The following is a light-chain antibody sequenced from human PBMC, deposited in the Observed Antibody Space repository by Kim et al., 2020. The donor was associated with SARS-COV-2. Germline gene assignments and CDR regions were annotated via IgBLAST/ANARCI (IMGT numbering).Light chain of an antibody. V-gene: IGKV3-15*01. CDR3: QQYSDRPRA. Sequence: SVSPEERATLSCRASQSVSSNLAWYKQRPGQAPRLLIHGASTRATGVPARFSGSGSGTEFTRTISSLQSEDFAVYYCQQYSDRPRAFGQGTKLEI. CDR2: GAS. J-gene: IGKJ2*01. CDR1: QSVSSN.